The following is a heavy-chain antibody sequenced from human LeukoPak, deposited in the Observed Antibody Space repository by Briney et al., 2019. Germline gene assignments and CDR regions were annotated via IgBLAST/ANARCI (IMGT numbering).Heavy chain of an antibody. V-gene: IGHV4-31*03. CDR1: GGSISSGGYY. Sequence: NSSETLSLTCTVSGGSISSGGYYWTWIRQHPGKGLEWIGHIYYSGSTYYNPSLKSRVSISVDTSKNQFSLKLSSVTAADTAVYYCARGSSSWTYYYGMDVWGQGTTVTVSS. CDR3: ARGSSSWTYYYGMDV. CDR2: IYYSGST. J-gene: IGHJ6*02. D-gene: IGHD6-13*01.